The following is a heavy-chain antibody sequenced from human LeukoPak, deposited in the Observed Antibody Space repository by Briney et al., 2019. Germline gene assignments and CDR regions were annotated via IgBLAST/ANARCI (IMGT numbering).Heavy chain of an antibody. Sequence: SETLSLTCTVSGGSISSSGYYWGWIRQPPGKGLEWIGSIYYSGSTYYNPSLKSRVTISVDTSKNQFSLKLTSVTAADTAVYYCARLIPAATLRLYYYYGMDVWGQGTTVTVSS. CDR1: GGSISSSGYY. J-gene: IGHJ6*02. V-gene: IGHV4-39*01. CDR3: ARLIPAATLRLYYYYGMDV. D-gene: IGHD2-2*01. CDR2: IYYSGST.